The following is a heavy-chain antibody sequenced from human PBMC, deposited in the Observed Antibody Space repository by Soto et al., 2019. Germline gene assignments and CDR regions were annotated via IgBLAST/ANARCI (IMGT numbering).Heavy chain of an antibody. CDR3: ARHHGPTTSENWFDP. CDR1: GYTFFTYD. J-gene: IGHJ5*02. Sequence: QVHLVQAGVEVKTPGASVKVSCQASGYTFFTYDIIWVRQAPGQGREWMGWISTYSGDTKYAQKFQGRVTMTTDTSTTTAHLELRSLRSDDTAVYYCARHHGPTTSENWFDPWGQGTLVTVSS. D-gene: IGHD1-26*01. CDR2: ISTYSGDT. V-gene: IGHV1-18*01.